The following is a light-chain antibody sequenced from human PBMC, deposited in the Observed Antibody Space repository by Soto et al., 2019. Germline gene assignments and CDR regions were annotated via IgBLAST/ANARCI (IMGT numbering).Light chain of an antibody. CDR1: QSVSGSY. Sequence: EIVLTQSPGTLSLSPGERATLACRANQSVSGSYLAWYQQKRGQAPRLLIYDASSRATGIPDRFSGSGSGTDFTLTISRLEPEDFAVYYCQQYGNSLTFGPGTKVDIK. CDR3: QQYGNSLT. CDR2: DAS. V-gene: IGKV3-20*01. J-gene: IGKJ3*01.